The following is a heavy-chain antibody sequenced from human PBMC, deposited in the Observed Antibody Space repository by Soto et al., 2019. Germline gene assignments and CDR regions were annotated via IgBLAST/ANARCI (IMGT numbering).Heavy chain of an antibody. J-gene: IGHJ4*02. CDR2: ISAYNGNT. Sequence: GASVKVSCKASGYTFTSYGISWVRQAPGQGLEWMGWISAYNGNTNYAQKLQGRVTMTTDTSTSTAYMELRSLRSDDTAVYYCARHSILGMVRGVNGDYWGQGTLVTVSS. D-gene: IGHD3-10*01. CDR3: ARHSILGMVRGVNGDY. CDR1: GYTFTSYG. V-gene: IGHV1-18*01.